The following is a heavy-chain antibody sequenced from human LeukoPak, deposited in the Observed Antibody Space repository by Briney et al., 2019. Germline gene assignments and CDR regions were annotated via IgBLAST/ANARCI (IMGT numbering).Heavy chain of an antibody. J-gene: IGHJ4*02. CDR2: MNPNSGNT. CDR3: ARRNWGIAAADY. V-gene: IGHV1-8*01. D-gene: IGHD6-13*01. CDR1: GYTFTSYD. Sequence: ASVKVSCKASGYTFTSYDINWVRQATGLGHEWMGWMNPNSGNTGYAQKFQGRVTMTRNTSISTAYMELSSLRSEDTAVYYCARRNWGIAAADYWGQGALVTVSS.